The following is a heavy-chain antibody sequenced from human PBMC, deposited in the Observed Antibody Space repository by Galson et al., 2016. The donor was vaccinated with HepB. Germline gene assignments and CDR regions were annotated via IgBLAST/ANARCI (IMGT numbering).Heavy chain of an antibody. V-gene: IGHV1-18*01. J-gene: IGHJ3*01. CDR2: ISTYNDKT. CDR3: ARDVQYAFDL. Sequence: SVKVSCKASGYTFTSYGVNWVRQAPGQGLEWMGWISTYNDKTNYAQKIQGRVTMTRDKSTNPAYMKMRSLRDDDTAVYYCARDVQYAFDLWGQGTVVSVSS. CDR1: GYTFTSYG.